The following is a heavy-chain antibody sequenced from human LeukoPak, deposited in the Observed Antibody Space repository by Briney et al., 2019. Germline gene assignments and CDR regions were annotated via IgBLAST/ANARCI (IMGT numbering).Heavy chain of an antibody. CDR3: ARVNDILTGYSFDY. CDR2: IYYSGST. V-gene: IGHV4-59*01. Sequence: SETLSLTCTVSGGSISSYYWSWIRQPPGKGLEWIGYIYYSGSTNYNPSPKSRVTISVDTSKNQFSLKLSSVTAADTAVYYCARVNDILTGYSFDYPGQGTLVTVSS. CDR1: GGSISSYY. J-gene: IGHJ4*02. D-gene: IGHD3-9*01.